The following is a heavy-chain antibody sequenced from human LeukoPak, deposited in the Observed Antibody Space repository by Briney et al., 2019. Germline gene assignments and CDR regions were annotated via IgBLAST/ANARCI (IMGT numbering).Heavy chain of an antibody. CDR1: GYRFAKYY. D-gene: IGHD3-22*01. J-gene: IGHJ3*02. V-gene: IGHV1-46*01. CDR3: ARDYFDSDGYNDGFDI. Sequence: ASVKVSCKASGYRFAKYYVHWVRQAPGQRLQWMGLINPGTGVTSYAQEFQGRLTLTSVTSTGTFYLELYRLRSADTAVYYCARDYFDSDGYNDGFDIWGQGTRVTVSS. CDR2: INPGTGVT.